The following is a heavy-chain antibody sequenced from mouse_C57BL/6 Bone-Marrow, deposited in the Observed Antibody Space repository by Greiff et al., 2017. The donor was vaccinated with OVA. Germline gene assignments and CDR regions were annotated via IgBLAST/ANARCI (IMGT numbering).Heavy chain of an antibody. J-gene: IGHJ2*01. CDR2: ISSGGSYT. CDR3: ARRPLPYFDY. CDR1: GFTFSSYG. Sequence: EVQRVESGGDLVKPGGSLKLSCAASGFTFSSYGMSWVRQTPDKRLEWVATISSGGSYTYYPDSVKGRFTISRDNAKNTLYLQMSSLKSEDTAMYYCARRPLPYFDYWGQGTTLTVSS. V-gene: IGHV5-6*01.